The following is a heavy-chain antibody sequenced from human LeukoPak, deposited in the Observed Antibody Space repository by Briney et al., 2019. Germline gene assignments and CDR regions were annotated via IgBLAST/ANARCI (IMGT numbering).Heavy chain of an antibody. D-gene: IGHD3-10*01. Sequence: GGSLRLSCAASGFTCSSYEMNWVRQAPGKGLEWVSYISSSGSTIYYADSVKGRFTISRDNAKNSLYLQMNSLRAEDTAVYYCAKDFRRVRGVILDVWGKGTTVTISS. CDR3: AKDFRRVRGVILDV. J-gene: IGHJ6*04. V-gene: IGHV3-48*03. CDR2: ISSSGSTI. CDR1: GFTCSSYE.